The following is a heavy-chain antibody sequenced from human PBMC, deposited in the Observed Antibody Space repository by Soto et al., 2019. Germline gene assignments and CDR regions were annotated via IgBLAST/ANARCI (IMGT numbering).Heavy chain of an antibody. CDR2: TYYRSKWYN. CDR3: AKYRGDPKLAFDI. V-gene: IGHV6-1*01. D-gene: IGHD2-21*01. CDR1: GDNVSSNSAA. Sequence: SQTLSLTCAISGDNVSSNSAAWNWIRQSPSRGLEWLGRTYYRSKWYNDYAVSVKSRITINPDTSKNQFSLKLSSVTAADTAVYYCAKYRGDPKLAFDIWGQGTMVTVSS. J-gene: IGHJ3*02.